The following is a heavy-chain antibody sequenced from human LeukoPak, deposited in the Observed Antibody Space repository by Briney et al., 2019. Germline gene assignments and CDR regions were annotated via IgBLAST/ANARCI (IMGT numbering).Heavy chain of an antibody. D-gene: IGHD1-26*01. CDR2: ICRNGGST. CDR1: DFTFSSHD. V-gene: IGHV3-23*01. J-gene: IGHJ2*01. Sequence: GGSLRLSCTASDFTFSSHDMTWVRQTPGRGLEWVSSICRNGGSTYADSVKGRFTISRDNSKNTLYLQMNSLRAEDAAVYYCAKDSGTCCWYFDLWGRGTLVTVSS. CDR3: AKDSGTCCWYFDL.